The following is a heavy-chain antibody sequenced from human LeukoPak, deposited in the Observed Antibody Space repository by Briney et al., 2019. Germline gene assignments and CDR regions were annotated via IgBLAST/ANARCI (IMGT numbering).Heavy chain of an antibody. CDR2: IYYSGST. D-gene: IGHD3-9*01. J-gene: IGHJ3*02. CDR3: ARSDFDWLFLFRGGSNDAFDI. CDR1: GGSISISSHY. V-gene: IGHV4-39*07. Sequence: KTSETLSLTCTVSGGSISISSHYWVWIRQPPGKGLEWIGSIYYSGSTYYNPSLKSRVTISVDTSKNQFSLKLSSVTAADTAVYYCARSDFDWLFLFRGGSNDAFDIWGQGTMVTVSS.